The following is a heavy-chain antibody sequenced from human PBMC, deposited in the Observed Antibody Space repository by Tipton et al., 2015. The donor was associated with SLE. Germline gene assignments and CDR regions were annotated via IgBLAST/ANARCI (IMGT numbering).Heavy chain of an antibody. Sequence: GSLRLSCAASGFTFSSYGMHWVRQAPGKGLEWVAFIRYDGSNKYYADSVKSRFTISRDNSKNTLYLQMNSLRAEDTAVYYCAKVYDSSGYYYPYYFDYWGQGTLVTVSS. J-gene: IGHJ4*02. CDR3: AKVYDSSGYYYPYYFDY. V-gene: IGHV3-30*02. CDR2: IRYDGSNK. D-gene: IGHD3-22*01. CDR1: GFTFSSYG.